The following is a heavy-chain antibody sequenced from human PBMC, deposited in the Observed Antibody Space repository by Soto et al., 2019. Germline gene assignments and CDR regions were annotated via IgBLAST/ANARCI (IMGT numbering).Heavy chain of an antibody. CDR3: AKDMYYGDYVAWFDY. CDR1: GFTFDDYA. Sequence: EVQLVESGGDLVQPGRSLRLSCAASGFTFDDYAMQWVRQAPGKGLEWVSGISWNSGSIGYVDSVKCRFTIPRNNAKNSLYQQMNSLRAEDTALYYCAKDMYYGDYVAWFDYWGQGTLVTVSS. CDR2: ISWNSGSI. J-gene: IGHJ4*02. D-gene: IGHD4-17*01. V-gene: IGHV3-9*01.